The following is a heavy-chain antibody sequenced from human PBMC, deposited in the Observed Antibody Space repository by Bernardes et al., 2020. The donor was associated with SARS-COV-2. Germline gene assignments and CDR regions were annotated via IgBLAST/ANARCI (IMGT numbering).Heavy chain of an antibody. D-gene: IGHD3-3*01. Sequence: SETLSLTCTVSGGSISSGGYYWSWIRQHPGKGLEWIGYIYYSGSTYYNPSLKSRVTISVDTSKNQFSLKLSSVTAADTAVYYCARGITIFGVVDCRDVWGQGTTVTVSS. CDR2: IYYSGST. CDR3: ARGITIFGVVDCRDV. V-gene: IGHV4-31*03. J-gene: IGHJ6*02. CDR1: GGSISSGGYY.